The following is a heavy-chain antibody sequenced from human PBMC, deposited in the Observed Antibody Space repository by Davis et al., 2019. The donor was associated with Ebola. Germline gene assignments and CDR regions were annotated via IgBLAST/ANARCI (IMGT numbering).Heavy chain of an antibody. CDR3: AREIAVAGAGNDY. Sequence: PGGSLRLSCAASGFTFSSYAMHWVRQAPGKGLEWVAVISYDGSNKYYADSVKGRFTISRDNSKNTLYLQMNSLRAEDTAVYYCAREIAVAGAGNDYWGQGTLVTVSS. V-gene: IGHV3-30-3*01. CDR1: GFTFSSYA. J-gene: IGHJ4*02. D-gene: IGHD6-19*01. CDR2: ISYDGSNK.